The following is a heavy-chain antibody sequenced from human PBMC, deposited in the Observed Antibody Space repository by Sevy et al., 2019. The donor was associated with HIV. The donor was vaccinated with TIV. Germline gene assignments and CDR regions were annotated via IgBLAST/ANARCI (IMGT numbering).Heavy chain of an antibody. CDR1: GYTFKTYG. CDR2: ISAYSGDT. J-gene: IGHJ4*02. Sequence: ASVKVSCKTFGYTFKTYGISWVRQAPGQGLEWMGWISAYSGDTNFAQKFQGRVTMTTDTSTSTAYMELGSLRSDDTAVYFCARDKPQGVVIIPGSMWGGVDYWGQGTVVTVSS. D-gene: IGHD2-2*01. CDR3: ARDKPQGVVIIPGSMWGGVDY. V-gene: IGHV1-18*01.